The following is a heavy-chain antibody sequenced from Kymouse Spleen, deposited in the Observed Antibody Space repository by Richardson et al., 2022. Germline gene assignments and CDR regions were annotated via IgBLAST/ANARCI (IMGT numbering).Heavy chain of an antibody. CDR2: INHSGST. Sequence: QVQLQQWGAGLLKPSETLSLTCAVYGGSFSGYYWSWIRQPPGKGLEWIGEINHSGSTNYNPSLKSRVTISVDTSKNQFSLKLSSVTAADTAVYYCAGPLRGVHFLTTTTTVWTSGAKGPRSPSPQ. CDR1: GGSFSGYY. J-gene: IGHJ6*02. V-gene: IGHV4-34*01. CDR3: AGPLRGVHFLTTTTTVWTS. D-gene: IGHD3-10*01.